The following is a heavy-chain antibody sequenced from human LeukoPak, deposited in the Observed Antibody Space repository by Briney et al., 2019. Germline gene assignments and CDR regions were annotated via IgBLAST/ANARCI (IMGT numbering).Heavy chain of an antibody. CDR2: FDPEDGET. CDR3: ATEVRQREAPTTDKQRGFGEPFDY. J-gene: IGHJ4*02. CDR1: GYTLTELS. D-gene: IGHD3-10*01. V-gene: IGHV1-24*01. Sequence: ASVKVSCKVSGYTLTELSMHWVRQAPGKGLEWMGGFDPEDGETIYAQKFQGRVTMTEDTSTDTAYMELSSLRSEDTAVYYCATEVRQREAPTTDKQRGFGEPFDYWGQGTLVTVSS.